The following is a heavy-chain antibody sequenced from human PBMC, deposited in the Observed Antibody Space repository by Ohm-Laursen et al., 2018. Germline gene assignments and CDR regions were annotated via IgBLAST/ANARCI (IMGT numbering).Heavy chain of an antibody. V-gene: IGHV4-59*08. D-gene: IGHD3-22*01. Sequence: PSDTLSLTCTVSGGSISSYYWSWIRQPPGKGLEWIGYIYYSGSTNYNPSLKSRVTISVDTSKNQFSLKLSSVTAADTAVYYCARQSIYYDSSGYSFFDYWGQGTLVTVSS. CDR3: ARQSIYYDSSGYSFFDY. J-gene: IGHJ4*02. CDR1: GGSISSYY. CDR2: IYYSGST.